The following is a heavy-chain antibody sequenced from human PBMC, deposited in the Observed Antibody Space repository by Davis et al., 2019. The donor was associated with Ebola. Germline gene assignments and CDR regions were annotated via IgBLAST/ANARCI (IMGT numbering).Heavy chain of an antibody. V-gene: IGHV4-31*03. CDR1: GGSISSGGYY. D-gene: IGHD2-2*01. CDR3: ARDQSKQYQLLADYYYYYMDV. Sequence: SETLSLTCTVSGGSISSGGYYWSWIRQHPGKGLEWIGYIYYSGSTYYNPSLKSRVTISVDTSKNQFSLKLSSVTAADTAVYYCARDQSKQYQLLADYYYYYMDVWGKGTTVTVSS. J-gene: IGHJ6*03. CDR2: IYYSGST.